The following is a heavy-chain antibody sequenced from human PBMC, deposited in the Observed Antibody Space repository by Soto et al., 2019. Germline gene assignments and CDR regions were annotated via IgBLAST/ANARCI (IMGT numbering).Heavy chain of an antibody. Sequence: GGSLRLSCAASGLTFSSYWMSWVRQAPGKGLEWVANIKQDGSEKYYVDSVKGRFTISRDNAKNSLYLQMNSLRAEDTAVYYCARELQQWLVLDYWGQGTLVTVSS. J-gene: IGHJ4*02. CDR1: GLTFSSYW. CDR2: IKQDGSEK. V-gene: IGHV3-7*01. D-gene: IGHD6-19*01. CDR3: ARELQQWLVLDY.